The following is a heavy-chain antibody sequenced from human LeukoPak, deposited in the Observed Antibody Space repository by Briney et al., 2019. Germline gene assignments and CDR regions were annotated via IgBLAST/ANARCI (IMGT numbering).Heavy chain of an antibody. J-gene: IGHJ4*02. D-gene: IGHD3-3*01. CDR3: AKQNRITIFGVVIFDY. CDR1: GFTFSSYA. V-gene: IGHV3-23*01. Sequence: GGSLRLSCAASGFTFSSYAMSWVRQAPGKGLEWDSAISGSGGSTYYADSVKGRFTISRDNSKNTLYLQMNSLRAEDTAVYYCAKQNRITIFGVVIFDYWGQGTLVTVSS. CDR2: ISGSGGST.